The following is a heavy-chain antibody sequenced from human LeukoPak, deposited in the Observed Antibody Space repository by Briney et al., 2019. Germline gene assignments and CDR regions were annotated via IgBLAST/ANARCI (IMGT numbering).Heavy chain of an antibody. D-gene: IGHD6-19*01. CDR1: GGSMSSYY. Sequence: PSETLSLTCTVSGGSMSSYYWSWIRQPAGKGLEWIGRIYTSGSTNYNPSLKSRVTISVDKSKNQFSLKLSSVTAADTAVDYCARDGAVAGTVDYWGQGTLVTVSS. CDR2: IYTSGST. J-gene: IGHJ4*02. V-gene: IGHV4-4*07. CDR3: ARDGAVAGTVDY.